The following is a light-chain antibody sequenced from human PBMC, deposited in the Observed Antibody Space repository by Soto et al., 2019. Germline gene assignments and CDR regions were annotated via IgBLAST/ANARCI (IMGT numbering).Light chain of an antibody. J-gene: IGLJ1*01. CDR1: SSDVGGYNS. CDR3: SSFTSSSMYV. V-gene: IGLV2-14*01. Sequence: QSALTQPASVSGSPGQSITISCTGTSSDVGGYNSVSWYHQHPGKAPKVMIYDVSNRPSGVSNRFSGSKSGNTASLTISGLQAEDEAYYYCSSFTSSSMYVFGTGTKVTVL. CDR2: DVS.